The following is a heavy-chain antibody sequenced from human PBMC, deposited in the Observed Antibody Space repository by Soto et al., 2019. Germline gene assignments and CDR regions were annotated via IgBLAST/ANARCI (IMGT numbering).Heavy chain of an antibody. Sequence: EVQLVESGGGLVQPGGSLRLSCAASGFTFSIYSMNWVRQAPGKGLEWFSYITSDTLTIKYTDSVKGRFTISRDNAKKSLYLQMNSLRDEDTPVYFCARSVEGHFDYWGQGTVVTVSS. CDR2: ITSDTLTI. V-gene: IGHV3-48*02. D-gene: IGHD1-1*01. CDR1: GFTFSIYS. J-gene: IGHJ4*02. CDR3: ARSVEGHFDY.